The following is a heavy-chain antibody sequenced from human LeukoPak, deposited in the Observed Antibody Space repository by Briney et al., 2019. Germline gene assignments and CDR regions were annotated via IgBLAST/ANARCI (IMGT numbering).Heavy chain of an antibody. V-gene: IGHV1-69*01. D-gene: IGHD4-17*01. CDR3: ASSYGDYVLWVY. CDR1: GGTCISYA. CDR2: IIPIFGTA. Sequence: GSSVKVSCKAAGGTCISYANSWVRQAPGQGLEWMGGIIPIFGTANYAQKFQGRVTITADESTSTAYMELSSLRSEDTAVYYCASSYGDYVLWVYWGQGTLVTVSS. J-gene: IGHJ4*02.